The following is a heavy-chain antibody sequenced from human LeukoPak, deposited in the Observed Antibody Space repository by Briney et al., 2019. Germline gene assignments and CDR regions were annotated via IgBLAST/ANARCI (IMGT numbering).Heavy chain of an antibody. D-gene: IGHD3-16*02. CDR1: GGSFSGYY. CDR3: ARAPRYYFDY. J-gene: IGHJ4*02. CDR2: INHSGST. Sequence: SETLSLTCAVYGGSFSGYYWSWIRQPPGRGLEWIGEINHSGSTNYNPSLKSRVTISVDTSKNQFPLKLSSVTAADTAVYYCARAPRYYFDYWGQGTLVTVSS. V-gene: IGHV4-34*01.